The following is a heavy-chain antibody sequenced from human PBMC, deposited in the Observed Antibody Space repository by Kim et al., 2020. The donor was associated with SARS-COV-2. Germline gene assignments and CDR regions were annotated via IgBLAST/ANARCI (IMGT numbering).Heavy chain of an antibody. Sequence: GGSLRLSCAASGFSFKNFAMHWVRQAPGKGLDWVTLISYDGSKKEYADSVKGRFIISRDNSQNTVYLQMNSLTPEDTAVYYCAGAWVYLGSGRYSRHDY. D-gene: IGHD3-10*01. J-gene: IGHJ4*01. CDR1: GFSFKNFA. CDR3: AGAWVYLGSGRYSRHDY. V-gene: IGHV3-30-3*01. CDR2: ISYDGSKK.